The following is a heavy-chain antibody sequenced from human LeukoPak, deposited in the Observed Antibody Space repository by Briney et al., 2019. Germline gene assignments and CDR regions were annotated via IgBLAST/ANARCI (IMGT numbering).Heavy chain of an antibody. CDR1: GGSISSSSYY. J-gene: IGHJ4*02. Sequence: PSETLSLTCTVSGGSISSSSYYWGWIRQPPGKGLEWIGSIYYSGSTYYNPSLKSRVTIPVDTSKNQFSLKLSSVTAADTAVYYCSEEYYFDYWGQETLVTVSS. CDR3: SEEYYFDY. D-gene: IGHD3-10*01. V-gene: IGHV4-39*01. CDR2: IYYSGST.